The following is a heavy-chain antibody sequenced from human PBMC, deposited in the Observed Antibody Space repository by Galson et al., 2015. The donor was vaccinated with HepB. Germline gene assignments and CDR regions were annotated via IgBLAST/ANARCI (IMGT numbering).Heavy chain of an antibody. CDR1: GYTFTSYD. CDR2: MNPNSGNT. J-gene: IGHJ6*02. Sequence: SVKVSCKASGYTFTSYDINWARQATGQGLEWMGWMNPNSGNTGYAQKFQGRVTMTRNTSISTAYMELSSRRSEDTAVYYCARGGTGYSSSWYQVDYYYYGMDVWGQGTTVTVSS. V-gene: IGHV1-8*01. D-gene: IGHD6-13*01. CDR3: ARGGTGYSSSWYQVDYYYYGMDV.